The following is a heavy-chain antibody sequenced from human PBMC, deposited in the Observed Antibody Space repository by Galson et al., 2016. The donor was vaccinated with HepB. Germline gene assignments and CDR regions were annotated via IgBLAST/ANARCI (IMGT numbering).Heavy chain of an antibody. D-gene: IGHD4-17*01. CDR1: GFTFSSFA. V-gene: IGHV3-30*04. J-gene: IGHJ6*02. CDR2: ISYDGSNK. Sequence: SLRLSCAASGFTFSSFAMHWVRQSPGKGLEWVAVISYDGSNKYYAASVQGRFPISRDNSKNTLSLQMNSLRAEDTAVYYCAREDQDYGDYSPLSGYYNCGMDVWGQGTTVTVSS. CDR3: AREDQDYGDYSPLSGYYNCGMDV.